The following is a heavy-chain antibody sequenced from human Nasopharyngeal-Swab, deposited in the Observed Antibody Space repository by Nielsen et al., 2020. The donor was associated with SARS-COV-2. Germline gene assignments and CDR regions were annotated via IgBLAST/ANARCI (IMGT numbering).Heavy chain of an antibody. CDR3: AKGYFLDY. J-gene: IGHJ4*02. CDR1: GFTFSSYG. Sequence: GESLKISCAASGFTFSSYGMHWVRQAPGKGLEWVAVISYDGSNKYYADSVKGRFTTSRDNSKNTLYLQMNSLRAGDTAVYYCAKGYFLDYWGQGTLVTVSS. V-gene: IGHV3-30*18. CDR2: ISYDGSNK. D-gene: IGHD2/OR15-2a*01.